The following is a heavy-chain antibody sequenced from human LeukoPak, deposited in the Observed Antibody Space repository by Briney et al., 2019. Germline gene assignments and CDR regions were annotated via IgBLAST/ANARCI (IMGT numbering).Heavy chain of an antibody. J-gene: IGHJ4*02. CDR1: GFIFNTHA. CDR2: ISESGGGT. V-gene: IGHV3-23*01. D-gene: IGHD1/OR15-1a*01. CDR3: VKKRTGLTYPFDY. Sequence: GGSLRLSCAASGFIFNTHAMAWVRQAPGKGLEWVSAISESGGGTYYGASVKGRFTVSRDNSKNTLYLQMNSLSAEDTAVYYCVKKRTGLTYPFDYWGQGALVTVSS.